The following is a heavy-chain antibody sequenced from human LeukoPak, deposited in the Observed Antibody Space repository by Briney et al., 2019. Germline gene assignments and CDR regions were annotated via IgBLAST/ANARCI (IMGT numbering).Heavy chain of an antibody. CDR3: VRDPRGSYPFDY. V-gene: IGHV3-48*03. CDR2: ISSSGDAI. J-gene: IGHJ4*02. CDR1: GFTFSSYA. Sequence: PGGSLSLSCAASGFTFSSYAMTWVRQAPGKGLEWVSYISSSGDAIYSADSVKGRFTISRDNAKNSLYLQMDSLRVEDTAVYYCVRDPRGSYPFDYWGQGTLVTVSS. D-gene: IGHD1-26*01.